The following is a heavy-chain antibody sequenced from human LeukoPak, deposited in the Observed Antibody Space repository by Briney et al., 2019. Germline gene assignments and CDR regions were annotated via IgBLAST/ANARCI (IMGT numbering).Heavy chain of an antibody. V-gene: IGHV1-18*01. CDR2: SSAYNGNT. D-gene: IGHD3-22*01. J-gene: IGHJ4*02. Sequence: GASVKVSCKASGYTFTSYGISWVRQAPGQGLEWMGWSSAYNGNTNYAQKLQGRVTMTTDTSTSTAYMELRSLRSDDTAVYYCARGNRHYYDSSGYYGYWGQGTLVTVSS. CDR3: ARGNRHYYDSSGYYGY. CDR1: GYTFTSYG.